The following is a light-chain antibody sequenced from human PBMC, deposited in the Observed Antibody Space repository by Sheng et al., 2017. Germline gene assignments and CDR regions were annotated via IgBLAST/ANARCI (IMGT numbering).Light chain of an antibody. Sequence: IQMTQSPSTLSASVGDRVTITCRASQNIRIWVAWYQQKPGKAPKALIYKASNLERGVPSRFSGGGSGTQFTLTISNLQPDDFATYYCQQYNSYPRTFGQGTEGGSQT. J-gene: IGKJ1*01. CDR3: QQYNSYPRT. CDR1: QNIRIW. V-gene: IGKV1-5*03. CDR2: KAS.